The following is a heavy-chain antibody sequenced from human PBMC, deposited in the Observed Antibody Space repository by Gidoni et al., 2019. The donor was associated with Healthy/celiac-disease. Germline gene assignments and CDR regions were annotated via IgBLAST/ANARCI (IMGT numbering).Heavy chain of an antibody. D-gene: IGHD2-2*01. J-gene: IGHJ6*02. CDR1: GFTFSSYG. CDR2: ISYDGSNK. V-gene: IGHV3-30*18. Sequence: QVQLVESGGGVVQPGRSLRLSCAASGFTFSSYGMHWVRQAPGKGLEWVSVISYDGSNKYYADSVKGRFTISRDNSKNTLYLQMNSLRAEDTAVYYCAKGKVVPARTYGMDVWGQGTTVTVSS. CDR3: AKGKVVPARTYGMDV.